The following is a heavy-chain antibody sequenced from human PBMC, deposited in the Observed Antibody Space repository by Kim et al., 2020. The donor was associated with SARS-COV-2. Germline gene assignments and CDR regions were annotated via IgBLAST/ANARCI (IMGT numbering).Heavy chain of an antibody. D-gene: IGHD3-10*01. CDR2: FDPEDGET. CDR1: GYTLTELS. CDR3: ATSEALYGSGSYYPNPGMDV. Sequence: ASVKVSCKVSGYTLTELSMHWVRQAPGKGLEWMGGFDPEDGETIYAQKFQGRVTMTEDTSTDTAYMELSSLRSEDTAVYYCATSEALYGSGSYYPNPGMDVWGQGTTVTVSS. J-gene: IGHJ6*02. V-gene: IGHV1-24*01.